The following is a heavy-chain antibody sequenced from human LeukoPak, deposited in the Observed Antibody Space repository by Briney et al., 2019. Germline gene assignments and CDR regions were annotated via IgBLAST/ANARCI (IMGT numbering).Heavy chain of an antibody. V-gene: IGHV1-2*02. CDR3: ARMVVVAASQYYYYMDV. CDR2: INPNSGGT. D-gene: IGHD2-15*01. Sequence: GASVKVSCKASGYTFTGYYMHWVRQAPGQGLEWMGWINPNSGGTNYAQKFQGRVTMTRDTSISTAYMELSRLRSDDTAVYYCARMVVVAASQYYYYMDVWGKGITVTVSS. J-gene: IGHJ6*03. CDR1: GYTFTGYY.